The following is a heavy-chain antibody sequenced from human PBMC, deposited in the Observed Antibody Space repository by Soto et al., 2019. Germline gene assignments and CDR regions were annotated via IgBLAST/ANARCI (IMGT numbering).Heavy chain of an antibody. J-gene: IGHJ5*02. CDR2: IYPGDSDS. V-gene: IGHV5-51*01. CDR1: GYSFSTSW. CDR3: ARLSRRVAQESNYFDP. D-gene: IGHD2-8*01. Sequence: PGESLKISCKVSGYSFSTSWMGWLRQLPGKGLEWMGIIYPGDSDSRYGPSFEGHVTFSVDKSISTAYLEWSSLKASDTAIYYCARLSRRVAQESNYFDPWGQGTLVTVSS.